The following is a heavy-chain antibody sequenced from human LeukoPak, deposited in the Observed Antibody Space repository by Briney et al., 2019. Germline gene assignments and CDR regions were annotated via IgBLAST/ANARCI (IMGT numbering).Heavy chain of an antibody. D-gene: IGHD5/OR15-5a*01. V-gene: IGHV4-61*01. Sequence: TSETLSLTCTVSGGSVSSGSYYWSWIRQPPGKGLEWIGYIYYSGSTNYNPSLKSRVTISVDTSKNQFSLKLSSVTAADTAVYYCAREVSPSDHYYYGVDVWGRGTTVTVSS. CDR3: AREVSPSDHYYYGVDV. J-gene: IGHJ6*02. CDR2: IYYSGST. CDR1: GGSVSSGSYY.